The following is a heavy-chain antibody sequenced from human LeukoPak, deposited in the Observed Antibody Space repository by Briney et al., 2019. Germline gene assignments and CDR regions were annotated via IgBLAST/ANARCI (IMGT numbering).Heavy chain of an antibody. J-gene: IGHJ3*02. D-gene: IGHD2-15*01. V-gene: IGHV3-21*01. Sequence: GGSLRLSCAASGFTFSSYSMNWVRQAPGKGLEWVSSISSSSSYIYYADSVKGRFTISRDNAKNSLYLQMNSLRAEDTAVYYCARSEGHCSGGSCYTFDIWGPGTMVTVSS. CDR3: ARSEGHCSGGSCYTFDI. CDR2: ISSSSSYI. CDR1: GFTFSSYS.